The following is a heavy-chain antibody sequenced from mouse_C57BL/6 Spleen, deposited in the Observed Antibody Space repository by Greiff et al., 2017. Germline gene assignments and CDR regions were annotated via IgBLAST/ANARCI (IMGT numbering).Heavy chain of an antibody. CDR2: IDPETGGT. J-gene: IGHJ4*01. CDR3: TRYGGSRPYYYAMDY. CDR1: GYTFTDYE. Sequence: VQLQQSGAELVRPGASVTLSCKASGYTFTDYEMHWVKQTPVHGLEWIGAIDPETGGTAYNQKFKGKAILTADKSSSTAYMELRSLTSEDSAVYYCTRYGGSRPYYYAMDYWGQGTSVTVSS. V-gene: IGHV1-15*01. D-gene: IGHD1-1*01.